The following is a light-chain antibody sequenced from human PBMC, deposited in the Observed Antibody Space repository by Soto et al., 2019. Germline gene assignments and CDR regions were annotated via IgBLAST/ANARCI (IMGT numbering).Light chain of an antibody. CDR3: CSYAGSYTHV. CDR1: SSDVGGYDF. J-gene: IGLJ1*01. V-gene: IGLV2-11*01. CDR2: DVT. Sequence: QSVLTQPRSVSGSPGQSVTISCTGTSSDVGGYDFVSWFQQYPGKAPKLIIYDVTKGPSGVPDRFSSSKSGNTASLTISGLQTDDEADYYCCSYAGSYTHVFGTGTKVTVL.